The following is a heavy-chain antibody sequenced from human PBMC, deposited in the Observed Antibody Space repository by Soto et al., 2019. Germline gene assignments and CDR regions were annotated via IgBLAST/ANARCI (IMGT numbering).Heavy chain of an antibody. CDR3: ARGGWYVDY. CDR2: IYYNGNT. CDR1: GGSINNNY. D-gene: IGHD6-19*01. J-gene: IGHJ4*02. V-gene: IGHV4-59*01. Sequence: SETLSLTCTVSGGSINNNYWSWIRQPPGKGLEWIGYIYYNGNTNYNPSLKSRVTMSVDTSKNQFSLKLSSVTAADTAVYYCARGGWYVDYWGQGTLVTVSS.